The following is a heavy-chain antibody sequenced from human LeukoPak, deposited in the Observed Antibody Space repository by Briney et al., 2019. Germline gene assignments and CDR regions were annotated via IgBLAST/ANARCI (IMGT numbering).Heavy chain of an antibody. CDR1: GFTFSNYA. V-gene: IGHV3-23*01. CDR3: ARAHTITIFGVVIMPLGY. Sequence: PGGSLRLSCAASGFTFSNYAMSWVRQAPGKGLEWVSAISGSGGSTYYADSVKGRFTISRDNAKNTLYLQMNSLRAEDTAVYYCARAHTITIFGVVIMPLGYWGQGTLVTVSS. J-gene: IGHJ4*02. CDR2: ISGSGGST. D-gene: IGHD3-3*01.